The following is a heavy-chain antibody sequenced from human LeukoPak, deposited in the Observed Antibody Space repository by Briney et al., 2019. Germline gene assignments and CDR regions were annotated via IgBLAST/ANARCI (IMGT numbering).Heavy chain of an antibody. D-gene: IGHD3-16*02. Sequence: GGSLRLSCAASGFTLSSYAMTWVRQAPGKGLEWVSGISGSGGSTYYADSVKGRFTISRDNSKNTLYLQMNSLRAEDTAVYYCAKERRGENVWGSYRDAFDMWGQGTMVTVSS. CDR1: GFTLSSYA. V-gene: IGHV3-23*01. CDR2: ISGSGGST. CDR3: AKERRGENVWGSYRDAFDM. J-gene: IGHJ3*02.